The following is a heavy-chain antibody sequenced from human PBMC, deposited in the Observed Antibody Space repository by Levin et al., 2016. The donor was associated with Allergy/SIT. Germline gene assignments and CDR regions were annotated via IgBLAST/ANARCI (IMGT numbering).Heavy chain of an antibody. Sequence: ASVKVSCKVSGYTLTELAMHWVRQVPGKGLEWVGGFHPKDGETHSAQKFQGRVTMTADTSTDTAYMDLSSLKSEDTAVYYCTTGGGTVTTTIFDFWGQGTLVTVSS. CDR1: GYTLTELA. J-gene: IGHJ4*02. CDR2: FHPKDGET. D-gene: IGHD4-17*01. CDR3: TTGGGTVTTTIFDF. V-gene: IGHV1-24*01.